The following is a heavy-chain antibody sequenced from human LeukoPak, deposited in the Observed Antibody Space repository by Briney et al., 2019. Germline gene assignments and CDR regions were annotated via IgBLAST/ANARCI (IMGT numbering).Heavy chain of an antibody. J-gene: IGHJ3*02. Sequence: GGSLRLSCAASGYTFSANGLHWVRQAPGKGLEWVGMISYDGSEKYYGDSVKGRFTISRDDSKSTLFLQMNSLRAEDTAVYYCARGDYYDSSDYFIDAFDIWGQGTMVTVSS. CDR2: ISYDGSEK. CDR3: ARGDYYDSSDYFIDAFDI. CDR1: GYTFSANG. D-gene: IGHD3-22*01. V-gene: IGHV3-33*03.